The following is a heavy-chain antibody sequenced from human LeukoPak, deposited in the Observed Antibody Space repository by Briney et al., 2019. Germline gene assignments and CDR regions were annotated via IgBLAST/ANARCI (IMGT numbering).Heavy chain of an antibody. CDR3: ALTGLDNIAVRSPDLQH. V-gene: IGHV1-69*13. Sequence: GASVKVSCKASGYTFTSYAMNWVRQAPGQGLEWRGGIIPIFGTANYAQKFQGRVTITADESTSTAYMELMSLTSDDTAVYYCALTGLDNIAVRSPDLQHWGQGTLATVSS. CDR2: IIPIFGTA. CDR1: GYTFTSYA. D-gene: IGHD3-10*01. J-gene: IGHJ1*01.